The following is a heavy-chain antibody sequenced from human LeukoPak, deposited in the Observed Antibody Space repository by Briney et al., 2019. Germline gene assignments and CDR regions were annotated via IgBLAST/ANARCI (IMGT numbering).Heavy chain of an antibody. CDR2: INPSGGST. CDR3: ALTVADYYYYMDV. D-gene: IGHD2-8*01. Sequence: ASVKVSCKASGYTFTSYYMHWVRQAPGQGLEWMGIINPSGGSTSYAQKFQGRGTMTRDMSTSTVYMELSSLRSEDTAVYYCALTVADYYYYMDVWGKGTTVTVSS. J-gene: IGHJ6*03. CDR1: GYTFTSYY. V-gene: IGHV1-46*01.